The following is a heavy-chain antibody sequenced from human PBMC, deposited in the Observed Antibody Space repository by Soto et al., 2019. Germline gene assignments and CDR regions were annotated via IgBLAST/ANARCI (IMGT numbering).Heavy chain of an antibody. J-gene: IGHJ6*02. D-gene: IGHD3-3*01. Sequence: QVQLVESGGGVVQPGRSLRLSCAASGFTFSSYAMHWVRQAPGKGLEWLAVISYDGSNKYYADSVKGRFTISRDNFKKSLYLQMNTLRAEDRAVYYCARDEIRFSWAYGMDVWGQGTTVTVSS. V-gene: IGHV3-30-3*01. CDR1: GFTFSSYA. CDR2: ISYDGSNK. CDR3: ARDEIRFSWAYGMDV.